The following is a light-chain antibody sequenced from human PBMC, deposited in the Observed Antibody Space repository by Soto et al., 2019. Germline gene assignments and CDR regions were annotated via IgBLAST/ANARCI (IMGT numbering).Light chain of an antibody. CDR3: QQYGSSPPT. J-gene: IGKJ1*01. V-gene: IGKV3-20*01. CDR2: GAS. CDR1: QSVSSSY. Sequence: EIVLTQSPGTLSFSAWEXDALSCRASQSVSSSYLAWYQQKPGQAPRLLIYGASSRATGIPDRFSGSGSGTDFTLTISRLEPEDFAVYYCQQYGSSPPTFGQGTKVDI.